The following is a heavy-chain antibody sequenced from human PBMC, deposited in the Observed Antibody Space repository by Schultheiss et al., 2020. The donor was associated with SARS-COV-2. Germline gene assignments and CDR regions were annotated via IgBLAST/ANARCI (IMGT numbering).Heavy chain of an antibody. J-gene: IGHJ3*02. CDR1: GFTFSSYS. CDR2: ISSSSSTI. Sequence: GGSLRLSCAASGFTFSSYSMNWVRQAPGKGLEWVSYISSSSSTIYYADSVKGRFTISRDNAKNSLYLQMNSLRAEDTAVYYCAKVYDSSGYYWGDAFDIWGQGTMVTVSS. CDR3: AKVYDSSGYYWGDAFDI. D-gene: IGHD3-22*01. V-gene: IGHV3-48*01.